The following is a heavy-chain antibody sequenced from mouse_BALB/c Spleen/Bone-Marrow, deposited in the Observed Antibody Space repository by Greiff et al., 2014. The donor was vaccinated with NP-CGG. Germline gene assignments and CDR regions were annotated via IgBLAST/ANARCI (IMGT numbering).Heavy chain of an antibody. V-gene: IGHV5-6-4*01. CDR2: ISSGGSYT. Sequence: DVKLVESGGGLVKPGGSLKLSCAASGFTFSSYTMSWVRRTPEKRLEWVATISSGGSYTYYPDSVKGRFTISRDNAKNTLYLQMSSLKSEDTAMYYCTRAGGLRHATDYWGQGTSATVPS. CDR3: TRAGGLRHATDY. CDR1: GFTFSSYT. J-gene: IGHJ4*01. D-gene: IGHD2-4*01.